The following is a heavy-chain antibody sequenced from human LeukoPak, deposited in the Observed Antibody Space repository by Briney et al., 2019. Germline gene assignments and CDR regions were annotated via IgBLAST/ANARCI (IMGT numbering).Heavy chain of an antibody. CDR3: ARHYSSGWSYYYYYYMDV. J-gene: IGHJ6*03. Sequence: SETLSLTCTVSGGSISSYYWSWIRQPPGKGLEWIGYIYYSGSTNYNPSLKSRVTISVDTSKNQFSLKLSSVTAADTAVYYCARHYSSGWSYYYYYYMDVWGKGTTVTISS. CDR1: GGSISSYY. D-gene: IGHD6-19*01. V-gene: IGHV4-59*01. CDR2: IYYSGST.